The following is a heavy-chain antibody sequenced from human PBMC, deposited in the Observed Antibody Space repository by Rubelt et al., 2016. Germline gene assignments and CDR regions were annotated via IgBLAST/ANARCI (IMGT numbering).Heavy chain of an antibody. CDR3: AVVVIKAFDI. J-gene: IGHJ3*02. D-gene: IGHD2-21*01. CDR1: GGSISSSSYY. CDR2: IFYSGST. Sequence: QVQLQQWGAGLLKPSETLSLTCTVSGGSISSSSYYWGWIRQPPGKGLEWIGSIFYSGSTYYNRPLKSRVTICVDTSKNQFSLKLSSVTAADTAVYYCAVVVIKAFDIWGQGTMVTVSS. V-gene: IGHV4-39*01.